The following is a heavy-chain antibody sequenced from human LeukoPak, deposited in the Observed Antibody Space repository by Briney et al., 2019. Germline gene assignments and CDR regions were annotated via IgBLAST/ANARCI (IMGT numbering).Heavy chain of an antibody. D-gene: IGHD3-10*01. CDR1: GFTFSNYD. J-gene: IGHJ5*02. CDR3: ARMVLWFGEPPGWFDP. CDR2: ISAHGDDT. Sequence: GGSLRLSCAASGFTFSNYDMSWVRQVPGKGLEWVSAISAHGDDTYYIDSVRGRFTISRDNSKNTLYLQMNSLRAEDTAVYYCARMVLWFGEPPGWFDPWGQGTLVTVSS. V-gene: IGHV3-23*01.